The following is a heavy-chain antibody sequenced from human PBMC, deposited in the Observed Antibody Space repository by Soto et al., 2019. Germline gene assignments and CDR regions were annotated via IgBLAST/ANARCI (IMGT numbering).Heavy chain of an antibody. D-gene: IGHD2-2*01. J-gene: IGHJ6*02. CDR1: GFTFSSYG. Sequence: QVQLVESGGGVVQPGRSLRLSCAASGFTFSSYGMHWVRQAPGKGLEWVAVISYDGSNKYYADSVKGRFTISRDNSKNTLYLQMNSLRAEDTAVYYCAKDKRVQLYYYGMDVWGQGTTVTVSS. CDR3: AKDKRVQLYYYGMDV. V-gene: IGHV3-30*18. CDR2: ISYDGSNK.